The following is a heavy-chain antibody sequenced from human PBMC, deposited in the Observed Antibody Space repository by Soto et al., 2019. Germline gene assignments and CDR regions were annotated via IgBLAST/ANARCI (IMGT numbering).Heavy chain of an antibody. CDR1: GFTFGSYA. J-gene: IGHJ4*02. V-gene: IGHV3-23*01. D-gene: IGHD3-3*01. Sequence: VQLLESGGSLVQPGGSLSLSCVASGFTFGSYAMNWVRQAPGKGLEWISAISGGSDATFYAYSVKGRFTISRDDSKNTLYLQLPSLRDDDTAVYYCAKDRTYDFWGGQRYVDYWGQGTLITVSS. CDR2: ISGGSDAT. CDR3: AKDRTYDFWGGQRYVDY.